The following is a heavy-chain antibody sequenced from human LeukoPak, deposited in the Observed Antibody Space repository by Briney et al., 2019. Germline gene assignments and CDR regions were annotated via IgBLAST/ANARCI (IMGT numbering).Heavy chain of an antibody. CDR2: IYSGGST. Sequence: GGSLRLSCAASGFTFNTYNMNWVRQAPGKGLEWVSVIYSGGSTYYADSVKGRFTISRDNSKNTLYLQMNSLRAEDTAVYYCARDSGRGYFDYWGQGTLVTVSS. D-gene: IGHD1-14*01. CDR3: ARDSGRGYFDY. V-gene: IGHV3-53*01. J-gene: IGHJ4*02. CDR1: GFTFNTYN.